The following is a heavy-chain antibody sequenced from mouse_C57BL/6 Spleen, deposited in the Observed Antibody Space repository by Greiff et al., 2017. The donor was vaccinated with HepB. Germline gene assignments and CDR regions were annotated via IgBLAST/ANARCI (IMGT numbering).Heavy chain of an antibody. D-gene: IGHD1-1*01. CDR3: ARTPGSSYDYFDY. CDR1: GFSLTSYG. V-gene: IGHV2-2*01. J-gene: IGHJ2*01. CDR2: IWSGGST. Sequence: VKLMESGPGLVQPSQSLSITCTVSGFSLTSYGVHWVRQSPGKGLEWLGVIWSGGSTDYNAAFISRLSISKDNSKSQVFFKMNSLQADDTAIYYCARTPGSSYDYFDYWGQGTTLTVSS.